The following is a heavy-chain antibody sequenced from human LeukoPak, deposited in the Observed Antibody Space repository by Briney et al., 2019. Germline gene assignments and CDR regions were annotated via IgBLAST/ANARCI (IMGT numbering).Heavy chain of an antibody. CDR2: IYYSGNT. D-gene: IGHD6-13*01. Sequence: SETLSLTCTVSGGSISSSSYYWGWIRQPPGKGLEWIGSIYYSGNTYYNPSLKSRVTISVDTSKNQFSLKLSSVTAADTAVYYCARQHSSSWSDWFDPWGQGTLVTFSS. V-gene: IGHV4-39*01. CDR3: ARQHSSSWSDWFDP. CDR1: GGSISSSSYY. J-gene: IGHJ5*02.